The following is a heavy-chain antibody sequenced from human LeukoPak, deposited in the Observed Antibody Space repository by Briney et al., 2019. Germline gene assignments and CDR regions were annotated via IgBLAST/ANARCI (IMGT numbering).Heavy chain of an antibody. J-gene: IGHJ4*02. CDR3: ARELGRFDN. CDR2: ISSSSSTI. D-gene: IGHD3-16*01. Sequence: PGGSLRLSCAASGFTFSSYSMNWVRQAPGKGLEWVSYISSSSSTIYYADSVKGRFTISRDNAKNSLYLQMNSLRAEDTAVYYCARELGRFDNWGQGTLVTVSS. V-gene: IGHV3-48*04. CDR1: GFTFSSYS.